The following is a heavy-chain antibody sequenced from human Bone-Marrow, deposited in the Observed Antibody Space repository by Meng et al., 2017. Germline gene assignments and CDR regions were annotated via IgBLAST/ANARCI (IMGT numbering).Heavy chain of an antibody. CDR3: ASGLSGSYQNWFDP. CDR1: GGTFSSYA. CDR2: IIPIFGTA. J-gene: IGHJ5*02. Sequence: QVRVVQSWAEVKKPGSSVKVSCKASGGTFSSYAISWVRQAPGQGLEWMGGIIPIFGTANYAQKFQGRVTITADESTSTAYMELSSLRSEDTAVYYCASGLSGSYQNWFDPWGQGTLVTVSS. V-gene: IGHV1-69*01. D-gene: IGHD1-26*01.